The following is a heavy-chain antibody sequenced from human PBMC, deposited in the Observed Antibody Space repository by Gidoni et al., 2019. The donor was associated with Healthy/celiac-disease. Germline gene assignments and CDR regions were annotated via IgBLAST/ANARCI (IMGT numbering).Heavy chain of an antibody. CDR1: GSSFSSYA. Sequence: EVQLLESGGGLVQPGVSLRLSCAASGSSFSSYAMSWVRQAPGTGLEWVTASSGRGGSTYYADSVKGRFTISRDNSKNTLYLQMNSLRAEDTAVYYCAKKRAAALLLEGWGQGTLVTVSS. V-gene: IGHV3-23*01. D-gene: IGHD6-13*01. CDR3: AKKRAAALLLEG. CDR2: SSGRGGST. J-gene: IGHJ4*02.